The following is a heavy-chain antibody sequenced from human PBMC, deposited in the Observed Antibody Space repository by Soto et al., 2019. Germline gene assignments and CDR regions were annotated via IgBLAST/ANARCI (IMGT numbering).Heavy chain of an antibody. V-gene: IGHV3-23*01. CDR3: AKDRAEFCSGGSCYSDY. Sequence: PGGSLRVSCAASGFTFINYAMNWVHQAPWKGPEWVSTISGSGGSRYYGDSVKDRFTISRDNSKNTLYLQMNSLRAEDTAVYYCAKDRAEFCSGGSCYSDYWGQGTLVTVSS. CDR2: ISGSGGSR. D-gene: IGHD2-15*01. J-gene: IGHJ4*02. CDR1: GFTFINYA.